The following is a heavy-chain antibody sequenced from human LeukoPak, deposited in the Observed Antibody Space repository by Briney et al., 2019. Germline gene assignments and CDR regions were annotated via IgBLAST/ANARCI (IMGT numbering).Heavy chain of an antibody. Sequence: GGSLRLSCAASGFTFSSYAMSWVRQAPGKGLEWVSGIRSSGDSTYYADSVKGRFTISRDNSKNTLYLQMNSPRAGDTAVYYCAKVGGTYDADYFDYWGQGTLVTVSS. V-gene: IGHV3-23*01. J-gene: IGHJ4*02. D-gene: IGHD1-26*01. CDR3: AKVGGTYDADYFDY. CDR2: IRSSGDST. CDR1: GFTFSSYA.